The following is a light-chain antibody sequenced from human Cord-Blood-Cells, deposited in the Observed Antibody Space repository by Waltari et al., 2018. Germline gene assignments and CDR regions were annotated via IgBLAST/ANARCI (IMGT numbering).Light chain of an antibody. CDR2: DVS. CDR1: SSDAGGYNY. Sequence: QSALTQPASVSGSPGQSITISCTGTSSDAGGYNYVSWYQQPPGKAPKLMIYDVSKRPSGVSNRFSGSKSGNTASLTISGLQAEDEADYYCSSYTSSSTLVFGGGTKLTVL. V-gene: IGLV2-14*01. J-gene: IGLJ3*02. CDR3: SSYTSSSTLV.